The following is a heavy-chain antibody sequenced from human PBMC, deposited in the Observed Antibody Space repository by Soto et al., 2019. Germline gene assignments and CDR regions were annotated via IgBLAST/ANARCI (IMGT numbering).Heavy chain of an antibody. J-gene: IGHJ6*02. V-gene: IGHV3-33*01. CDR3: ARDLDYYDSSGYYHYYYYGMDV. CDR1: GFTFSSYG. Sequence: GGSLRLSCAASGFTFSSYGMHWVRQAPGKGLEWVAVIWYDGSNKYYADSVKGRFTISRDNSKNTLYLQMNSLRAEDTAVYYCARDLDYYDSSGYYHYYYYGMDVWGQGTTVTVSS. CDR2: IWYDGSNK. D-gene: IGHD3-22*01.